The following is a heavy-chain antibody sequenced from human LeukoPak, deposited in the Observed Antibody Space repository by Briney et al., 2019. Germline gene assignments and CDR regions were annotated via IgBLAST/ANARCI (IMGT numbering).Heavy chain of an antibody. CDR2: IFSGGST. CDR3: ARGRRWDLLVSLIDASDI. D-gene: IGHD1-26*01. Sequence: QPGGSLRLSCAASGFSVSSNFMTWVRQAPGKGLEWVSVIFSGGSTYYADSVKSRFTISRDNSKNTVYLQMNSLRVEDTAVYYCARGRRWDLLVSLIDASDIWGQGTMVTVSS. J-gene: IGHJ3*02. CDR1: GFSVSSNF. V-gene: IGHV3-53*01.